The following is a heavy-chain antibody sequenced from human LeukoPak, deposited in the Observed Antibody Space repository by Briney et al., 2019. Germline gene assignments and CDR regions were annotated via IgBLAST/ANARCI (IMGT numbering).Heavy chain of an antibody. CDR2: IWYDGSNK. Sequence: GGFLRLSCAASGFTFSSYGMHWVRQAPGKGLEWVAVIWYDGSNKYYADSVKGRFTISRDNSKNTLYLQMNSLRAEDTAVYYCAKGEQWLLDYWGQGTLVTVSS. V-gene: IGHV3-33*06. CDR3: AKGEQWLLDY. CDR1: GFTFSSYG. J-gene: IGHJ4*02. D-gene: IGHD6-19*01.